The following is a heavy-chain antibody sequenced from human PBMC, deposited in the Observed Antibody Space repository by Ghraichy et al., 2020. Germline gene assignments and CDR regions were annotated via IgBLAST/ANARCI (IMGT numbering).Heavy chain of an antibody. CDR1: GGSITSYY. J-gene: IGHJ3*02. Sequence: SETLSLTCTVSGGSITSYYWNWIRRPPGKGLEWIGYISYSGSTNYNPSLKSRVTISVDTSKNQFSLKLSSVTAADTAVYYCAREHILVPSAFDIWGQGTMVTVSS. D-gene: IGHD6-13*01. CDR3: AREHILVPSAFDI. V-gene: IGHV4-59*01. CDR2: ISYSGST.